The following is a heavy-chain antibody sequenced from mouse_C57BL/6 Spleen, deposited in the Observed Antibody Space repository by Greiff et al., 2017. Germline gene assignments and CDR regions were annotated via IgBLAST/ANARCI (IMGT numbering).Heavy chain of an antibody. Sequence: VQLQQSGPELVKPGASVKISCKASGYSFTSYYIHWVKQRPGQGLEWIGWIYPGSGNTKYNEKFKGKATLTADTSSSTAYMQLSSLTSEDSAVYYWARPIYDGYYSYFDYWGQGTTLTVSS. CDR1: GYSFTSYY. CDR3: ARPIYDGYYSYFDY. D-gene: IGHD2-3*01. CDR2: IYPGSGNT. J-gene: IGHJ2*01. V-gene: IGHV1-66*01.